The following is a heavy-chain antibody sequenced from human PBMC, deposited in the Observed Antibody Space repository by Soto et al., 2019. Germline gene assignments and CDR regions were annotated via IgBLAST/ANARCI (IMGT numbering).Heavy chain of an antibody. J-gene: IGHJ6*02. CDR3: ARQAAGTGRDYYYYGMDV. V-gene: IGHV4-34*01. D-gene: IGHD6-13*01. CDR1: GGSFSGYY. Sequence: NPSETLSLTCAVYGGSFSGYYWSWIRQPPGKGLEWIGEINHSGSTNYNPSLKSRVTISVDTSKNQSSLKLSSVTAADTAVYYCARQAAGTGRDYYYYGMDVWGQGTTVTVSS. CDR2: INHSGST.